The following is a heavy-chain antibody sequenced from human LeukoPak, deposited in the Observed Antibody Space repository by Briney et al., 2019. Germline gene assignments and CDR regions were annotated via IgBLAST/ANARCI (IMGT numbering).Heavy chain of an antibody. CDR3: ARDLDSSGYYRPDAFGI. J-gene: IGHJ3*02. D-gene: IGHD3-22*01. Sequence: ASVKVSCKVSGYTLTELSIYWVRQAPGKGLEWMGSFDCEDRDTIYAPKFQDRVTMTVDTSIDTAYMELNSLRSDDTAVYYCARDLDSSGYYRPDAFGIWGQGTMVTVSS. V-gene: IGHV1-24*01. CDR1: GYTLTELS. CDR2: FDCEDRDT.